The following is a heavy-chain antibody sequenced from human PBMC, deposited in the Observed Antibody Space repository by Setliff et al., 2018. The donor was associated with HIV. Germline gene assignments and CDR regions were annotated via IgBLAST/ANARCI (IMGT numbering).Heavy chain of an antibody. V-gene: IGHV4-39*01. Sequence: SETLSLTCTVSGGSISSNNYYWGWIRQPPGKGLEWIASIYYSGSTYYNPSLKSRITISVDTSKNQFSLRLSSVTAADTAVYYCARPPVGTPEYYFDYWGQGTLVTVSS. D-gene: IGHD1-26*01. CDR2: IYYSGST. J-gene: IGHJ4*02. CDR1: GGSISSNNYY. CDR3: ARPPVGTPEYYFDY.